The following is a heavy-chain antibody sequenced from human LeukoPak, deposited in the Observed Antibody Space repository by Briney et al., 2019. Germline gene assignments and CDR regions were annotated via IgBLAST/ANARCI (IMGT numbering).Heavy chain of an antibody. Sequence: GASVKVSCKASGYTFTSYGISWVRQAPGQGLEWMGWISAYNGNTNYAQKLQGRVTMTTDTSTSTAYMELRSLRPDDTAVYYCARDIARPLVNPSLTLMKIDYWGQGTLVTVSS. D-gene: IGHD1-14*01. J-gene: IGHJ4*02. CDR2: ISAYNGNT. CDR1: GYTFTSYG. CDR3: ARDIARPLVNPSLTLMKIDY. V-gene: IGHV1-18*01.